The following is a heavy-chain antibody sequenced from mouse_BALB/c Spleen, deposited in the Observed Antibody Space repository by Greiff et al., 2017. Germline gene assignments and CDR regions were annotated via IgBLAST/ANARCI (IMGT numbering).Heavy chain of an antibody. Sequence: EVQVVESGGGLVQPGGSLRLSCATSGFTFSDFYMEWVRQPPGKRLEWIAASRNKANDYTTEYSASVKGRFIVSRDTSQSILYLQMNALRAEDTAIYYCARDLYYYGSSYAMDYWGQGTSVTVSS. CDR2: SRNKANDYTT. J-gene: IGHJ4*01. V-gene: IGHV7-1*02. CDR3: ARDLYYYGSSYAMDY. CDR1: GFTFSDFY. D-gene: IGHD1-1*01.